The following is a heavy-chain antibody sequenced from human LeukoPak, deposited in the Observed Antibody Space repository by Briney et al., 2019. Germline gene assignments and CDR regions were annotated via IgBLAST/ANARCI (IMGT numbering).Heavy chain of an antibody. V-gene: IGHV3-11*04. Sequence: GGSLRLSCAASGFTFSDYYMSWIRQAPGKGLEWVPYISSSGSTIYYADSVKGRFTISRDNAKNSLYLQMNSLRAEDTAVYYCARDNIVVVAATKAYYFDYWGQGTLVTVSS. CDR2: ISSSGSTI. D-gene: IGHD2-15*01. CDR3: ARDNIVVVAATKAYYFDY. J-gene: IGHJ4*02. CDR1: GFTFSDYY.